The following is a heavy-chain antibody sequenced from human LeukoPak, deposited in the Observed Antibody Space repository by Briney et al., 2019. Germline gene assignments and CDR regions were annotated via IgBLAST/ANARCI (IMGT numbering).Heavy chain of an antibody. D-gene: IGHD1-26*01. CDR2: INSDGSST. CDR3: AKGGLGATLAPDFDY. J-gene: IGHJ4*02. Sequence: GGSLRLSCAASGFTFSSYWMHWVRHAPGKGLVWVSRINSDGSSTSYADSVKGRFTISRDNAKNTLYLQMNSLRAEDTAVYYCAKGGLGATLAPDFDYWGQGTLVTVSS. CDR1: GFTFSSYW. V-gene: IGHV3-74*01.